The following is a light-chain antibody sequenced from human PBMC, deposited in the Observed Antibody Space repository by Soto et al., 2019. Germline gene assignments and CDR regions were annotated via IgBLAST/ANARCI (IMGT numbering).Light chain of an antibody. J-gene: IGLJ2*01. Sequence: QSVLTQPASVSGSPGQSITISCTGTSSDIGTYNYVSWYQQHPGKAPKLLIYEVSNRPSGVSNRFSASKSGNTASLTISGLQAEDEADYYCSSYSSSSTYVVFGGGTKLTVL. CDR2: EVS. CDR3: SSYSSSSTYVV. V-gene: IGLV2-14*01. CDR1: SSDIGTYNY.